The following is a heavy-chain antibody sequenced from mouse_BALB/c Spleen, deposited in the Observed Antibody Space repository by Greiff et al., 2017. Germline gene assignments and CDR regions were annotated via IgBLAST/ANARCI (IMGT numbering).Heavy chain of an antibody. CDR2: ISSGGSYT. D-gene: IGHD2-1*01. V-gene: IGHV5-6-4*01. J-gene: IGHJ4*01. CDR3: TRDYYGNYVDYYAMDY. Sequence: EVHLVESGGGLVKPGGSLKLSCAASGFTFSSYTMSWVRQTPEKRLEWVATISSGGSYTYYPDSVKGRFTISRDNAKNTLYLQMSSLKSEDTAMYYCTRDYYGNYVDYYAMDYWGQGTSVTVSS. CDR1: GFTFSSYT.